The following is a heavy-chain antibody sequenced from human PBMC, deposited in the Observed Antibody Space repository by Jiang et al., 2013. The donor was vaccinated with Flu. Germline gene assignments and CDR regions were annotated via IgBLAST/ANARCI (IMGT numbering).Heavy chain of an antibody. CDR1: GDSVSRNSAS. CDR3: ARGGLGVGVADFDY. J-gene: IGHJ4*02. CDR2: TYYRSKWYD. Sequence: QTLSLTCVISGDSVSRNSASWNWIRQSPSRGLEWLGRTYYRSKWYDDYAVSVKGRITINPDTSKNQFSLQLNSVTPEDTAVYYCARGGLGVGVADFDYWGQGTLVTVSS. D-gene: IGHD3-10*01. V-gene: IGHV6-1*01.